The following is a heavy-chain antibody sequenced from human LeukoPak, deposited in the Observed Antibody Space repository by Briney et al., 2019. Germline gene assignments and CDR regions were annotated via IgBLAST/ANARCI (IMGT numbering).Heavy chain of an antibody. Sequence: PSETLSLTCTVSGGSISSYYWSWIRQPPGKGLEWIGEINHSGSTNYNPSLKSRVTISVDTSKNQFSLKLSSVTAADMAVYYCARDLGGSYYYYGMDVWGQGTTVTVSS. V-gene: IGHV4-34*09. CDR1: GGSISSYY. D-gene: IGHD1-26*01. J-gene: IGHJ6*02. CDR3: ARDLGGSYYYYGMDV. CDR2: INHSGST.